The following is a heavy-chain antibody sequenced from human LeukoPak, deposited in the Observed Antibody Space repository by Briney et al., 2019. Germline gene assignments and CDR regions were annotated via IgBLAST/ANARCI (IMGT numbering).Heavy chain of an antibody. D-gene: IGHD2-15*01. CDR3: ARTVVVVAATNGLGDY. CDR1: GFTFSSYA. CDR2: ISGSGGST. Sequence: GGSLRLSCAASGFTFSSYAMSWVRHPPAKGLEWVSAISGSGGSTYYADSVKGRFTISRDNSKNTLYLQMNSLRAEDTAVYYCARTVVVVAATNGLGDYWGQGTLVTVSS. J-gene: IGHJ4*02. V-gene: IGHV3-23*01.